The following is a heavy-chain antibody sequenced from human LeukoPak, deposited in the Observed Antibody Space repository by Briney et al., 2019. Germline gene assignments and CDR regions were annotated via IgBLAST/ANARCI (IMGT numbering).Heavy chain of an antibody. CDR1: GYSITSGYY. Sequence: PSETLSLTCTVSGYSITSGYYWGWIRQPPGKGLEWIGSIYYSGSTYYNPSLKSRVTISADTSKNQFSLKLSSVTAADTAVYYCARVPRSYYYYYYMDVWGKGTTVTVSS. J-gene: IGHJ6*03. CDR2: IYYSGST. V-gene: IGHV4-38-2*02. CDR3: ARVPRSYYYYYYMDV.